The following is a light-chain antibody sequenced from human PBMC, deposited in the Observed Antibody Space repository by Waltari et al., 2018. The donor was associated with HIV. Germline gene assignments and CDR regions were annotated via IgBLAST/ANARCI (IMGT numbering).Light chain of an antibody. Sequence: EIVMTQSPATLSVSLGERPTLSYQASYRVSSNLAWYQQRPGQAPRLLLHDGSTRAAGVPARCSGSGSGTDFTLSISSLQSEDSAIYYCQQYNHWPRTFGQGTKVEIK. CDR3: QQYNHWPRT. CDR2: DGS. J-gene: IGKJ1*01. CDR1: YRVSSN. V-gene: IGKV3-15*01.